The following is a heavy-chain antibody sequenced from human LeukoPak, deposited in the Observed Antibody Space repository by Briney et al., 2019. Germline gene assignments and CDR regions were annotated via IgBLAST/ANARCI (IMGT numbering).Heavy chain of an antibody. V-gene: IGHV3-23*01. Sequence: GGSLRLSCAASGFTFSGFDMSWVRRTPGKGLEWVSGISGSGDNTLYAASVKGRFSISRDNSKNTLYLEMNSLRAEDTAIYYCAKMKGHPLQKYYMDVWGQGTTVTVSS. J-gene: IGHJ6*01. CDR1: GFTFSGFD. CDR2: ISGSGDNT. CDR3: AKMKGHPLQKYYMDV. D-gene: IGHD2/OR15-2a*01.